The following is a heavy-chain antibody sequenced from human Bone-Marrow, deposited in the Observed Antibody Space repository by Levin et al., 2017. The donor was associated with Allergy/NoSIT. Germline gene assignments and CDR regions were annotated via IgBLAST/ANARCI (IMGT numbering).Heavy chain of an antibody. CDR2: IYRGGNT. V-gene: IGHV4-38-2*01. D-gene: IGHD2-21*01. J-gene: IGHJ4*02. CDR3: AGRSTDSHPFDF. CDR1: GSSISSAYY. Sequence: SETLSLTCAVSGSSISSAYYWGWIRQPPGKGLEWIGSIYRGGNTYYSPSLRSRVTISKDTSKNQLSLKVNSVTDADTAVYYCAGRSTDSHPFDFWGQGVLVTVSS.